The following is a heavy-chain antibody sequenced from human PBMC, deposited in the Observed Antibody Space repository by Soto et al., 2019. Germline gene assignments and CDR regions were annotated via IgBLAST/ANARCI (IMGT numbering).Heavy chain of an antibody. CDR3: ANLLQAYRDAFDI. D-gene: IGHD2-21*01. CDR2: ISGSGGST. J-gene: IGHJ3*02. CDR1: GFTFSSYA. V-gene: IGHV3-23*01. Sequence: GGSLRLSCAASGFTFSSYAMSWVRQAPGKGLEWVSAISGSGGSTYYADSVKGRFTISRDNSKNTLYLQMNSLRAEDTAVYYCANLLQAYRDAFDIWGQGTMVTVSS.